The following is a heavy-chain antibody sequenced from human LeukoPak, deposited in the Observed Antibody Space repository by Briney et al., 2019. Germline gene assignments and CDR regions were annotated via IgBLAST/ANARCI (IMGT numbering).Heavy chain of an antibody. CDR3: ARDVEYVRYYDSSGSAFDI. D-gene: IGHD3-22*01. V-gene: IGHV1-2*04. Sequence: ASVKVSCKASGYTFTGYYMHWVRQAPGQGLEWMGWINPNSGGTNYAQKFQGWVTMTRDTSISTAYMELSRLRSGDTAVYYCARDVEYVRYYDSSGSAFDIWGQGTMVTVSS. CDR1: GYTFTGYY. CDR2: INPNSGGT. J-gene: IGHJ3*02.